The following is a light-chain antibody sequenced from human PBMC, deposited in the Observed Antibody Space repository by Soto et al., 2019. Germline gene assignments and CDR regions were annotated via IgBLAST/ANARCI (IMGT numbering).Light chain of an antibody. V-gene: IGLV1-47*01. J-gene: IGLJ2*01. CDR1: SSNIGRNY. CDR3: ATWDDSLGGPV. CDR2: RDN. Sequence: QSVLTQTPSVSGTPGQRVNISCSGSSSNIGRNYVYWYHQFPGTAPKLLIYRDNERPSGVPARFSGSKSGTSASLAISGLRSGDEADYHCATWDDSLGGPVFGGGTKLTVL.